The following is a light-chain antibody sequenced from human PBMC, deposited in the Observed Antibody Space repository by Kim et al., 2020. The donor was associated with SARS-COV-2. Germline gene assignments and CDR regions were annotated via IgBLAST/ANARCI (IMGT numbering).Light chain of an antibody. J-gene: IGLJ1*01. Sequence: PGEAAHLPGSGYKLGVKGGSWCQQRPGQSALVVIYQDNQRPSGIPERFSGSNAWNTATLTISGTQAMDEAVDSCQAWDSSTHNYVFGAGTKVTVL. CDR1: KLGVKG. CDR2: QDN. CDR3: QAWDSSTHNYV. V-gene: IGLV3-1*01.